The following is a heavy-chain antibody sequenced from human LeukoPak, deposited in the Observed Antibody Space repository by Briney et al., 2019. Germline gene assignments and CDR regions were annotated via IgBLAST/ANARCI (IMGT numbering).Heavy chain of an antibody. CDR3: ARRDGYNYSDAFDI. CDR2: IYSGGST. J-gene: IGHJ3*02. V-gene: IGHV3-66*01. CDR1: EFSFGSNY. D-gene: IGHD5-24*01. Sequence: GGSLRLSCAASEFSFGSNYMTWVRQAPGKGLEGVSLIYSGGSTYYADSVNCRFTISRDNAKNSLYLQMNSLRAEDTAVYYCARRDGYNYSDAFDIWGQGTMVTVSS.